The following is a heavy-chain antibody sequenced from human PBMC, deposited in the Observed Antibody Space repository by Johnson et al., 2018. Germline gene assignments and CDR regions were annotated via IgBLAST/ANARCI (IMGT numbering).Heavy chain of an antibody. CDR3: ATGTTGRYSKNAFNI. CDR1: GFTFNSAW. D-gene: IGHD1-1*01. Sequence: VQLVQSGGDLVKPGGSLRLSCAASGFTFNSAWMSWVRQAPGKGLEWVARVISKADGGTTYYAAPVKGRFAVSRDDSMKTVSLQMNSLNTEDTAVYYCATGTTGRYSKNAFNIWGQGTIVTVSS. J-gene: IGHJ3*02. CDR2: VISKADGGTT. V-gene: IGHV3-15*01.